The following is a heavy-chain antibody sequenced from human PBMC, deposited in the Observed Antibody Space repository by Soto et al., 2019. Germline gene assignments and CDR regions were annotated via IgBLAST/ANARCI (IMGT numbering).Heavy chain of an antibody. CDR2: INHSGST. CDR1: GGSFSGYY. CDR3: AGYDTSGYY. V-gene: IGHV4-34*01. Sequence: SETLSLTCAVYGGSFSGYYWSWIRQPPGKGLEWIGEINHSGSTNYNPSLKSRVTISVDTSKNQFSPKLSSVTAADTAVYYCAGYDTSGYYCGQGTLVTVSS. D-gene: IGHD3-22*01. J-gene: IGHJ4*02.